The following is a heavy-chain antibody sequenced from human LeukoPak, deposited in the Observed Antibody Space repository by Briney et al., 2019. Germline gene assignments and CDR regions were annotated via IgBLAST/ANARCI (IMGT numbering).Heavy chain of an antibody. D-gene: IGHD3-22*01. CDR3: ARRFPFDSSGYYPDY. CDR1: GFIFSSYG. Sequence: PGGSLRLSCAASGFIFSSYGMHWVRQAPGKGLEWVAVIWYDGSNEYYADSVKGRFTISRDNSKNSLYLQMNSLRAEDTAVYYCARRFPFDSSGYYPDYWGQGTLVTVSS. V-gene: IGHV3-33*01. J-gene: IGHJ4*02. CDR2: IWYDGSNE.